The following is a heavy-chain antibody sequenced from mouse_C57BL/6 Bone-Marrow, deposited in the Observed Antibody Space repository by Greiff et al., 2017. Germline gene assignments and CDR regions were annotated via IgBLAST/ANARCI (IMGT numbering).Heavy chain of an antibody. Sequence: VQLQQSGAELVMPGASVKLSCKASGYTFTSYWMHWVKQRPGPGLEWIGEIDPSDSYTNYNQKFKGKSTLTVDKSSRAAYMQLSSLTSEDSAVYYCARLDYAMDYWGQGTSVTVSS. CDR3: ARLDYAMDY. V-gene: IGHV1-69*01. J-gene: IGHJ4*01. CDR1: GYTFTSYW. CDR2: IDPSDSYT.